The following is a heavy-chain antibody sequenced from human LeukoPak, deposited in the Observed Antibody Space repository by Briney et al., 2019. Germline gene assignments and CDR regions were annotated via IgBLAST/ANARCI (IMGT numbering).Heavy chain of an antibody. Sequence: SETLSLTCTVSGGSISSYYWSWIRQPPGKGLEWIGYIYYSGSTNYNPSLKSRVTISADTSKNQFSLKLSSVTAADTAVYYCARDQGYGRPSPYFDYWGQGTLVTVSS. CDR1: GGSISSYY. D-gene: IGHD4-17*01. V-gene: IGHV4-59*01. J-gene: IGHJ4*02. CDR3: ARDQGYGRPSPYFDY. CDR2: IYYSGST.